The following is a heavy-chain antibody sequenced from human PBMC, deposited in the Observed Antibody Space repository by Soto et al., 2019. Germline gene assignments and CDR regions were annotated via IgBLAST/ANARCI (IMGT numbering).Heavy chain of an antibody. V-gene: IGHV4-34*01. CDR2: INHSGST. CDR3: AIRYGDYDHYFDY. CDR1: GGSFSGYY. Sequence: ASETLSLTCAVYGGSFSGYYWSWIRQPPGKGLEWIGEINHSGSTNYNPSLKSRVTISVDTSKNQFSLKLSSVTAADTAVYYCAIRYGDYDHYFDYWGQGTLVTVSS. J-gene: IGHJ4*02. D-gene: IGHD4-17*01.